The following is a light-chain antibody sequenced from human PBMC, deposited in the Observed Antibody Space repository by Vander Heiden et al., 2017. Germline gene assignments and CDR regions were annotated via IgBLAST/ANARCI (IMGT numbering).Light chain of an antibody. V-gene: IGKV1-33*01. J-gene: IGKJ3*01. CDR1: QDISNF. CDR3: QHYDDLPFT. Sequence: DIQMTQSPSSLSASVGDRVTITCQASQDISNFLNWYQQKPGKAPNLLIYDASNLEAGVPSRFSGSGSGTHFTFTISSLQVEDFATYYCQHYDDLPFTFGPGTRVDIK. CDR2: DAS.